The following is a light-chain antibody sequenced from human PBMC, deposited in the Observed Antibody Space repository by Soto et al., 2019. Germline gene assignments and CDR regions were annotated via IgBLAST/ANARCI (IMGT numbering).Light chain of an antibody. CDR1: QSVTSSY. CDR3: QQYGSSPYT. CDR2: GAS. Sequence: EIVLTQSPGTLSLSPGERATLSCRASQSVTSSYLAWYQQKPGQAPRLLIYGASSRATGIPDRFSGSGSRTDFTLTITRLEPEDLAVYYCQQYGSSPYTFGQGTKLEIK. J-gene: IGKJ2*01. V-gene: IGKV3-20*01.